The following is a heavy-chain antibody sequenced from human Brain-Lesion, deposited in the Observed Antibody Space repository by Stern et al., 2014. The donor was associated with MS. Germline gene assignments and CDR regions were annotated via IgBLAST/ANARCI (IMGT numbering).Heavy chain of an antibody. CDR1: GYIFTGYY. Sequence: MQLVESGAEVKKPGASGKVSCKTSGYIFTGYYIHWGRQAPGQGLEWMAWINPHTGGTKYAQRFQGRVTMSRDTSISTAYVELSSLTSDDTAVYYCARDQRGITIFGVVTDYYYLGMDVWGQGTTVTVSS. CDR3: ARDQRGITIFGVVTDYYYLGMDV. D-gene: IGHD3-3*01. V-gene: IGHV1-2*02. CDR2: INPHTGGT. J-gene: IGHJ6*02.